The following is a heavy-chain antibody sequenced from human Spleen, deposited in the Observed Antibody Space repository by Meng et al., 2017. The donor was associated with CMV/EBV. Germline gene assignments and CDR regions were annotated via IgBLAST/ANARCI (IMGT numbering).Heavy chain of an antibody. Sequence: GESLKISCAASGFTFSSYGMHWVRQAPGKGLVWVSRINSDGSSTSYADSVKGRFTISRDNAKNTLYLQMNSLRAEDTAVYYCASRILSSSSRDYWGQGTLVTVSS. CDR2: INSDGSST. D-gene: IGHD6-6*01. J-gene: IGHJ4*02. CDR3: ASRILSSSSRDY. CDR1: GFTFSSYG. V-gene: IGHV3-74*01.